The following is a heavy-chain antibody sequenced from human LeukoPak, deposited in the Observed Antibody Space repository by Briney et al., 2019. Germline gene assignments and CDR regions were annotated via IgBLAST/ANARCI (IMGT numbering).Heavy chain of an antibody. Sequence: SETLSLTCAVSGDSFSSHYWTWIRQPPGRGLERMGYISYIGITNYNPSLKRRVTISIDASKNQFSLKLNLVTTPAADVYYCARDLVTVAIGFDIWGLGKMVSVSS. CDR2: ISYIGIT. V-gene: IGHV4-59*11. CDR3: ARDLVTVAIGFDI. CDR1: GDSFSSHY. D-gene: IGHD4-17*01. J-gene: IGHJ3*02.